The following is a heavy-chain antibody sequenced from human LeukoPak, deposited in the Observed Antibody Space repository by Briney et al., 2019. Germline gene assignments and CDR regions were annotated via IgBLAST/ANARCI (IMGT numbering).Heavy chain of an antibody. J-gene: IGHJ6*02. D-gene: IGHD2-15*01. CDR2: INAGNGNT. Sequence: ASVKVSCKASGYTFTSYAMHWVRQAPGQRLEWMGWINAGNGNTKYSQKFQGRVTITRDTSASTAYMELSSLRSEDTAVYYCARDKVVWNGMDVWGQGTTVTVSS. V-gene: IGHV1-3*01. CDR1: GYTFTSYA. CDR3: ARDKVVWNGMDV.